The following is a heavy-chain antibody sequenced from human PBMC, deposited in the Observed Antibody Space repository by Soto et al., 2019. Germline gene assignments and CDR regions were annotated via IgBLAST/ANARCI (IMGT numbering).Heavy chain of an antibody. CDR3: ANDVTSTSNFDY. Sequence: EVQLLESGGGLVQPGGSLRLSCAASGFTFSSYAMSWVRQAPGKGLEWVSAISGSGGSIYYADSVKGRFTISRDNSKNTLYRQMNSLRAEDTAVYYCANDVTSTSNFDYWGQGTLVTVSS. D-gene: IGHD2-2*01. J-gene: IGHJ4*02. V-gene: IGHV3-23*01. CDR1: GFTFSSYA. CDR2: ISGSGGSI.